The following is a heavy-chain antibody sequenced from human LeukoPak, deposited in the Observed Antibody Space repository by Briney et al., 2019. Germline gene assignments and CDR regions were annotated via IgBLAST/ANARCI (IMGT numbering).Heavy chain of an antibody. V-gene: IGHV3-7*01. CDR3: ARENDYSNYVFDY. CDR2: IKQDGSEK. CDR1: GFTFSSYW. Sequence: PGGSLRLSCAASGFTFSSYWMSWVRQAPGKGLEWVANIKQDGSEKYYVDSVKGRFTISRDNAKNSLYLQMNSLRAEDTAVYYCARENDYSNYVFDYWGQGTLVTVSS. J-gene: IGHJ4*02. D-gene: IGHD4-11*01.